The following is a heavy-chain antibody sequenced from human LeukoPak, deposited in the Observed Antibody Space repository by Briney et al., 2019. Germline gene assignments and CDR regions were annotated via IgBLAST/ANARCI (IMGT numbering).Heavy chain of an antibody. V-gene: IGHV3-21*06. CDR1: GFTFSTYN. D-gene: IGHD1-26*01. CDR2: ITSSSSYI. J-gene: IGHJ6*03. Sequence: TPGGSLRLSCAASGFTFSTYNMNWVRHAPGKGLEWISSITSSSSYIYYADSVKGRFTISRDNAKNSLFLQMNNLSPDDTAVYFCARDPYSGNYGNYYYYYMDVWGKGTTVTISS. CDR3: ARDPYSGNYGNYYYYYMDV.